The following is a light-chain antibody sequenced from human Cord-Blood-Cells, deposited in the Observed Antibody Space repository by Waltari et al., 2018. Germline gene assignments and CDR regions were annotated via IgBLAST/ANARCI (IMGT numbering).Light chain of an antibody. CDR1: SSDVGGYNY. J-gene: IGLJ3*02. CDR2: EVS. V-gene: IGLV2-8*01. CDR3: SSYAGSNKV. Sequence: QSALTQPPSASGSPGQSVTISCTGTSSDVGGYNYVSWYQQHPGQAPKLMVYEVSKRPAGVPERFSGSKSGNTASLTVSGLQAEDEADYYCSSYAGSNKVFGGGTKLTVL.